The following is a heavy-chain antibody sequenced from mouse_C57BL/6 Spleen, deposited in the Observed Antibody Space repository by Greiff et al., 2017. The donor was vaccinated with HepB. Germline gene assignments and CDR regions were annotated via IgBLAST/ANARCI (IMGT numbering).Heavy chain of an antibody. CDR2: IDPSDSYT. CDR3: ARGGFYGSSRDYYAMDY. V-gene: IGHV1-69*01. D-gene: IGHD1-1*01. Sequence: QVHVKQPGAELVMPGASVKLSCKASGYTFTSYWMHWVKQRPGQGLEWIGEIDPSDSYTNYNQKFKGKSTLTVDKSSSTAYMQLSSLTSEDSAVYYCARGGFYGSSRDYYAMDYWGQGTSVTVSS. CDR1: GYTFTSYW. J-gene: IGHJ4*01.